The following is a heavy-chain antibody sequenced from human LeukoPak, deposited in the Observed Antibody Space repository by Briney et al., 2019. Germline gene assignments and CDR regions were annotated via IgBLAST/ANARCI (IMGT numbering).Heavy chain of an antibody. D-gene: IGHD3-3*01. J-gene: IGHJ4*02. CDR1: GFTFSSYA. V-gene: IGHV3-64*01. Sequence: PGGSLRLSCAASGFTFSSYAMHWVRQAPGKGLEYVSAISSNGGSTYYANSVKGRFTISRDNSKNTLYLQMGSLRAEDMAVYYCARASTRITIFGVVIQYYFDYWGQGTLVTVSS. CDR2: ISSNGGST. CDR3: ARASTRITIFGVVIQYYFDY.